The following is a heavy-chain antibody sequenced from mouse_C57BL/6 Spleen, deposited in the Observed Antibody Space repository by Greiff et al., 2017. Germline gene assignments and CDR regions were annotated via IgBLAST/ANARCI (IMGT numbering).Heavy chain of an antibody. V-gene: IGHV1-42*01. D-gene: IGHD3-3*01. CDR2: INPSTGGT. J-gene: IGHJ4*01. Sequence: EVKLQESGPELVKPGASVKISCKASGYSFTGYYMNWVKQSPEKSLEWIGEINPSTGGTTYNQKFKAKATLTVDKSSSTAYMQLKSLTSEDSAVYYCARRGGRGAMDYWGQGTSVTVSS. CDR1: GYSFTGYY. CDR3: ARRGGRGAMDY.